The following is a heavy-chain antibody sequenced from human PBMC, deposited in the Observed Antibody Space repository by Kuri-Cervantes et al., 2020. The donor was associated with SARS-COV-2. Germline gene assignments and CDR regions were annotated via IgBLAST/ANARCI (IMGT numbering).Heavy chain of an antibody. V-gene: IGHV3-49*04. Sequence: GESLKISCTASGFTFGDYAMSWVRQAPGKVLEWLGFIRSKAYGGTTEYAASVKGRFTISRDDSKSIAYLQMNSLKTEDTAVYYCIVSGFLYDYWGQGTLVTVSS. CDR3: IVSGFLYDY. J-gene: IGHJ4*02. D-gene: IGHD3-3*01. CDR1: GFTFGDYA. CDR2: IRSKAYGGTT.